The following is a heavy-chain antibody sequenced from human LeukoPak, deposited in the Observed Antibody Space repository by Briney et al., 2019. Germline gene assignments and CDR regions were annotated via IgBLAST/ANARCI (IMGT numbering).Heavy chain of an antibody. V-gene: IGHV4-34*01. CDR3: ARGEFVVVVPFRNWFDP. Sequence: SETLSLTCAVYGGSFSGYYWSWIRQPPGKGLEWIGEINHSGSTNHNPSLKSRVTISVDTSKNQFSLKLSSVTAADTAVYYCARGEFVVVVPFRNWFDPWGQGTLVTVSS. CDR1: GGSFSGYY. CDR2: INHSGST. D-gene: IGHD2-2*01. J-gene: IGHJ5*02.